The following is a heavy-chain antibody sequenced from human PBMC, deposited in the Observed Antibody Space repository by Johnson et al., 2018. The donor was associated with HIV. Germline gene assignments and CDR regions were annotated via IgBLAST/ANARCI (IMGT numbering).Heavy chain of an antibody. Sequence: QVQLVESGGGVVQPGRSLRLSCAASGFTFSSYAMHWVRQAPGKGLEWVAVISYDGSNKYYADSVKGRFTISRDNSKNTLFLQMNSLRPEDTAVFYCARDQEAAAGQDDAFDIWGQGTMVTVSS. J-gene: IGHJ3*02. V-gene: IGHV3-30*04. CDR2: ISYDGSNK. D-gene: IGHD6-13*01. CDR1: GFTFSSYA. CDR3: ARDQEAAAGQDDAFDI.